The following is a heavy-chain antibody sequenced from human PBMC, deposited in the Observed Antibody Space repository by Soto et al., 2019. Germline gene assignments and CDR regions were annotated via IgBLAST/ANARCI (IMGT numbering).Heavy chain of an antibody. V-gene: IGHV4-39*01. CDR3: ARHAAYDSVWGKSDGSDY. J-gene: IGHJ4*02. Sequence: QLQLQESGPGLVKPSETLSLACTVSGGSISSNSYYWDWIRQPPGKGLEWIGSMYYSGATYHNPSFQSRVTISLDTSKSQFSLHLSSVTAADTAVYYCARHAAYDSVWGKSDGSDYWGQGTLVTVSS. D-gene: IGHD3-16*01. CDR2: MYYSGAT. CDR1: GGSISSNSYY.